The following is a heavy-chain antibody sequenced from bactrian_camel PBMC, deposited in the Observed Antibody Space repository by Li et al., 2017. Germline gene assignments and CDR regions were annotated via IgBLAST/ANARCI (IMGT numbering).Heavy chain of an antibody. V-gene: IGHV3S55*01. D-gene: IGHD1*01. CDR1: GLSVSDFS. CDR2: IRRDDLT. CDR3: AAGLRCPGLSY. Sequence: HVQLVESGGGSVQTGGSLRLSCAPSGLSVSDFSMAWFRQSPGKEREGVAAIRRDDLTAYTDSVKGRFTISKDNANNTLYLQMNSLKPEDIAMYYCAAGLRCPGLSYWGPGTQVTVS. J-gene: IGHJ4*01.